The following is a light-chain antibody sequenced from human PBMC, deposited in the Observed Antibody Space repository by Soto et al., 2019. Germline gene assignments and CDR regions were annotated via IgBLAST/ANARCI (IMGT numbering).Light chain of an antibody. CDR2: EVS. CDR3: CSHSTSVTWM. Sequence: QSALTQTASVSGSPGQSITISCTGSSSDVGGYNFVSWYQQHPGKAPKLIIHEVSNRPSGVSNRFSGSKSGNTASLTISGLQAEDEAVYYFCSHSTSVTWMFGGGTKLTVL. J-gene: IGLJ3*02. V-gene: IGLV2-14*03. CDR1: SSDVGGYNF.